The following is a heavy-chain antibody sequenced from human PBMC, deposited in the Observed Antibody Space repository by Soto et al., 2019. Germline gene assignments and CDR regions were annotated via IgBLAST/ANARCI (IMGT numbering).Heavy chain of an antibody. D-gene: IGHD3-10*01. CDR2: ISWNSGSI. CDR3: AKDSGSGSYYNVNLDY. Sequence: ESGGGLVQPGRSLRLSCAASGFTFDDYAMHWVRQAPGKGLEWVSGISWNSGSIGYADSVKGRFTISRDNAKNSLYLQMNSLRAEDTALYYCAKDSGSGSYYNVNLDYWGQGTLVTVSS. V-gene: IGHV3-9*01. J-gene: IGHJ4*02. CDR1: GFTFDDYA.